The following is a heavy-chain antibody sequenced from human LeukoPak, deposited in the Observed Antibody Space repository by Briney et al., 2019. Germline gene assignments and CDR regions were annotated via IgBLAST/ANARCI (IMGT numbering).Heavy chain of an antibody. D-gene: IGHD2-15*01. CDR3: ARLPFGVVVAATFDY. Sequence: SETLSLTCTVSGGSISSSSYYWGWIRQPPGKGLEWIGRIYYSGSTYYNPSLKSRVTISVDTSKNQFSLKLSSVTAADTAVYYCARLPFGVVVAATFDYWGQGTLVTVSS. CDR1: GGSISSSSYY. V-gene: IGHV4-39*01. CDR2: IYYSGST. J-gene: IGHJ4*02.